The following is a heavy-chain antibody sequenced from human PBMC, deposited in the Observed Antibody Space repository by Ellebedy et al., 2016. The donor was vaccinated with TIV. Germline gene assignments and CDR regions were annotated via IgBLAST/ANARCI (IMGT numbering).Heavy chain of an antibody. V-gene: IGHV1-18*01. D-gene: IGHD1-26*01. Sequence: ASVKVSCKASGYAFGSYGISWVRQAPGQGLQWMAWISPYTGDTKQAQKFQGRVTMITDTSTSTAYMELRSLKHDDTAVYYCTRDMVQGMVARYLWFDYWGQGTLITVSS. J-gene: IGHJ4*02. CDR3: TRDMVQGMVARYLWFDY. CDR2: ISPYTGDT. CDR1: GYAFGSYG.